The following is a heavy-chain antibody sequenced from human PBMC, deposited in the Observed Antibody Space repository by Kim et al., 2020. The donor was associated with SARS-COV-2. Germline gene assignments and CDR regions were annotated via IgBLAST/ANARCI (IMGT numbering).Heavy chain of an antibody. CDR3: ARDYGYNWFDP. J-gene: IGHJ5*02. D-gene: IGHD4-17*01. V-gene: IGHV3-53*01. Sequence: YYADSGKGRFTISRDNSKNTRYLQMNSLRAEDTAVYYCARDYGYNWFDPWGQGTLVTVSS.